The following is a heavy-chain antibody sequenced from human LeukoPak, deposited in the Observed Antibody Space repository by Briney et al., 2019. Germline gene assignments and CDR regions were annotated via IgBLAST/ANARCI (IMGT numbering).Heavy chain of an antibody. CDR3: ASSPIAAAGTPYDY. CDR1: GYTFTSYG. V-gene: IGHV1-18*01. CDR2: ISAYNGNT. D-gene: IGHD6-13*01. Sequence: ASVKVSCKASGYTFTSYGISWVRQAPGQGLEWMGWISAYNGNTNYAQKLQGRVTMTRDMSTSTVYMELSSLRSEDTAVYYCASSPIAAAGTPYDYWGQGTLVTVSS. J-gene: IGHJ4*02.